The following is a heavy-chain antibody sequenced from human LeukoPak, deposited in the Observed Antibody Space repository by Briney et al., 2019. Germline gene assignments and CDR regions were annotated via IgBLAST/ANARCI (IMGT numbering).Heavy chain of an antibody. CDR3: ARVAERVTIFGVATIGGMDV. CDR1: GFTFSSYS. D-gene: IGHD3-3*01. V-gene: IGHV3-21*01. J-gene: IGHJ6*02. Sequence: GGSLRLSCAASGFTFSSYSMNWVRQAPGKGLEWVSSISSSSYIYYADSVKGRFTISRDNAKNSLYLQMNSLRAEDTAVYYCARVAERVTIFGVATIGGMDVWGQGTTVTVSS. CDR2: ISSSSYI.